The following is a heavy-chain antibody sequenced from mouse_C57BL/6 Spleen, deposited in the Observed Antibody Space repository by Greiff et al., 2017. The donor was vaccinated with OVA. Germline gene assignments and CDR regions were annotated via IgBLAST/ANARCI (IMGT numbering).Heavy chain of an antibody. CDR1: GYAFSSSW. CDR2: IYPGDGDT. D-gene: IGHD3-2*02. Sequence: QVQLQQSGPELVKPGASVKLSCKASGYAFSSSWMNWVQQRPGKGLEWIGRIYPGDGDTNYNGKFKGKATLTADKSSSTAYMQLSSLTSEDSAVYCCAQDSSGYSFAYWGQGTLVTVSA. J-gene: IGHJ3*01. V-gene: IGHV1-82*01. CDR3: AQDSSGYSFAY.